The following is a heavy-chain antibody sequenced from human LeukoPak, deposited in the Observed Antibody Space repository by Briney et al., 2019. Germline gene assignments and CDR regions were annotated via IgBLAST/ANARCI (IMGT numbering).Heavy chain of an antibody. D-gene: IGHD3-22*01. V-gene: IGHV4-61*02. Sequence: PSETLSLTCTVSGNSISSGDNYWSWIRQPAGKGLEWIGRIYTSGSANYNPSLKSRVTISGDTSKNQFSLRLSSVTAADTAVYYCARASYSYDINGWVPFDYWGQGTLVTVSS. CDR1: GNSISSGDNY. J-gene: IGHJ4*02. CDR3: ARASYSYDINGWVPFDY. CDR2: IYTSGSA.